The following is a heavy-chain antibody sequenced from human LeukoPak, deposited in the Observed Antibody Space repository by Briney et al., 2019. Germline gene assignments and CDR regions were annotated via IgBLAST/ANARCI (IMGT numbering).Heavy chain of an antibody. Sequence: GGSLRLSCAASGFTVSSNYMSWVRQAPGKGLEWVSVIYSGGSTYYADSVKGRFTISRDNSKNTLYLQMNSLRAEDTAVYYCATRINYYDSSGQRVGEIWGQGTMVTVSS. V-gene: IGHV3-53*01. CDR1: GFTVSSNY. D-gene: IGHD3-22*01. J-gene: IGHJ3*02. CDR2: IYSGGST. CDR3: ATRINYYDSSGQRVGEI.